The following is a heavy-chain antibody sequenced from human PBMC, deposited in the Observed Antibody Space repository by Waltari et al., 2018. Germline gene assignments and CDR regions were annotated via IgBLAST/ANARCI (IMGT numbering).Heavy chain of an antibody. D-gene: IGHD2-15*01. Sequence: QVQLQESGPGLVKPSETLSLTCTVSGGSISSSSYYWGWIRQPPGKGLEWIGSIYYSGSTYYNPSLKSRVTISVDTSKNQFSLKLSSVTAADTAVYYCARHLCSGGSCYAFYYYYMDVWGKGTTATVSS. CDR3: ARHLCSGGSCYAFYYYYMDV. J-gene: IGHJ6*03. V-gene: IGHV4-39*01. CDR2: IYYSGST. CDR1: GGSISSSSYY.